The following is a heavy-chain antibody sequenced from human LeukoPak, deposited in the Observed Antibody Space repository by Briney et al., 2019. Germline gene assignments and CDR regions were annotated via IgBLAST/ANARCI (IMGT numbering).Heavy chain of an antibody. V-gene: IGHV3-11*01. CDR3: ARRGITMVRGVIWYFDY. D-gene: IGHD3-10*01. J-gene: IGHJ4*02. Sequence: KSGGSLRLSCAASRFTFSIYWMSWVRQAPGKGLEWVSYISSSGSTIYYADSVKGRFTISRDNAKNSLYLQMNSLRAEDTAVYYCARRGITMVRGVIWYFDYWGQGTLVTVSS. CDR2: ISSSGSTI. CDR1: RFTFSIYW.